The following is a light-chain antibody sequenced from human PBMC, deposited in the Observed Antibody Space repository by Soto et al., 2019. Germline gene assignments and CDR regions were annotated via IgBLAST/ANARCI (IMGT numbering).Light chain of an antibody. CDR1: SSDVGGYNY. J-gene: IGLJ1*01. V-gene: IGLV2-14*03. CDR2: DVS. CDR3: SSFTSSTTYV. Sequence: QSVLTQPASVSGSPGQSITISCTGTSSDVGGYNYVSWYQQNPGKAPKLMIYDVSNRPSGVSNRFSGSKSGNTASLTISGFQAEDEADYYCSSFTSSTTYVFGTGTKATVL.